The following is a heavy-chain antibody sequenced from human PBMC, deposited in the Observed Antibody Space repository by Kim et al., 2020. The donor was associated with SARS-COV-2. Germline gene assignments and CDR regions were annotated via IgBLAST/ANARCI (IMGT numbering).Heavy chain of an antibody. CDR3: ARHSGYCSSTSCSWIDY. V-gene: IGHV4-39*01. Sequence: LKGRVTISVDTSKNQFSLKLSSVTAADTAVYYCARHSGYCSSTSCSWIDYWGQGTLVTVSS. J-gene: IGHJ4*02. D-gene: IGHD2-2*01.